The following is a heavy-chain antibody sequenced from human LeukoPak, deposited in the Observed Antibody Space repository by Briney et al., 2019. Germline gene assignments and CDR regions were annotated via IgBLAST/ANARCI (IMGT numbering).Heavy chain of an antibody. CDR3: ARGRPHGNDY. CDR1: GFTVSSNY. CDR2: IASDGSST. D-gene: IGHD4-23*01. J-gene: IGHJ4*02. V-gene: IGHV3-74*01. Sequence: GGSLRLSCAASGFTVSSNYMSWVRQAPGKGLVWVSRIASDGSSTTYADSVKGRFSISRDNAKNTLYLQMNSLRVEDTAVYYCARGRPHGNDYWGQGTLVTVSS.